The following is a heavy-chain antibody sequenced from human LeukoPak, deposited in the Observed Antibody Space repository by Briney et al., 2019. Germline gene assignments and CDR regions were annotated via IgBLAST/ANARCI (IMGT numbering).Heavy chain of an antibody. V-gene: IGHV3-11*01. J-gene: IGHJ6*02. CDR3: AAGYYYYGMDRHYGMDV. Sequence: PGGSLRLSCAASGFTFSDYYMSWIRQAPGKGLEWVSYISSSGSTIYYADSVKGRFTISRDNAKNSLYLQMNSLRAEDTAVYYSAAGYYYYGMDRHYGMDVWGQGTTVTVSS. D-gene: IGHD1-26*01. CDR2: ISSSGSTI. CDR1: GFTFSDYY.